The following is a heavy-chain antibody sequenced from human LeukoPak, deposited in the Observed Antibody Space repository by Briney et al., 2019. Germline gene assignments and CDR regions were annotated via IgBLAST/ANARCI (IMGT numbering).Heavy chain of an antibody. J-gene: IGHJ6*02. CDR2: IFHSGNT. Sequence: SETLYLTCTVSGGSITNGDYYWSWIRQPPGKGLEWIGYIFHSGNTYYNPSLRTRVFISLDASENQFSLRLSSVTVADTAAYFSARAPPYYYYGVDVWGQGTTVIVSS. V-gene: IGHV4-30-4*01. CDR1: GGSITNGDYY. CDR3: ARAPPYYYYGVDV.